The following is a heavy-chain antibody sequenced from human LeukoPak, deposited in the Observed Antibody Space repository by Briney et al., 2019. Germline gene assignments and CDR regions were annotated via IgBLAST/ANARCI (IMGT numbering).Heavy chain of an antibody. D-gene: IGHD1-26*01. Sequence: GGSLRLSCAASGFTFDSYAMSWVRQAPGKGLEWVSAVSRFGGTTYYADSAKGRFTISRDNSKNTLYLQMNSLRAEDTAVYYCARRQSGTNSMDYWGQGTLVTVSS. CDR2: VSRFGGTT. CDR1: GFTFDSYA. J-gene: IGHJ4*02. V-gene: IGHV3-23*01. CDR3: ARRQSGTNSMDY.